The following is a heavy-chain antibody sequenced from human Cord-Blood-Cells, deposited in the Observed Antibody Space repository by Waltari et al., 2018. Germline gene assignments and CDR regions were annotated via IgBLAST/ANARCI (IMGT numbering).Heavy chain of an antibody. CDR2: FDPEEGKT. J-gene: IGHJ3*02. D-gene: IGHD2-2*01. Sequence: QVQLVQSGAEVKKPGASVKVSCKVSGYTLTELSMHWVRQAPGNGLEWMGGFDPEEGKTIYAQKFQGRVTMTEDTSTDTAYMELSSLRSEDTAVYYCATRNLCSSTSCYPNDAFDIWGQGTMVTVSS. CDR3: ATRNLCSSTSCYPNDAFDI. CDR1: GYTLTELS. V-gene: IGHV1-24*01.